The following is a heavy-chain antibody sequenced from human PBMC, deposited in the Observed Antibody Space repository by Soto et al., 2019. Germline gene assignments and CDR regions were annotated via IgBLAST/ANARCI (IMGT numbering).Heavy chain of an antibody. CDR1: GGSISSGDYY. CDR2: IYYSGST. D-gene: IGHD5-12*01. J-gene: IGHJ3*02. V-gene: IGHV4-30-4*01. CDR3: ARKGGGYDPVGAFDI. Sequence: SETLSLTCFVSGGSISSGDYYWSWIRQPPGKGLEWIGYIYYSGSTYYNPSLKSRVTISVDTSKNQFSLKLSSVTAADTAVYYCARKGGGYDPVGAFDIWGQGTMLTVSS.